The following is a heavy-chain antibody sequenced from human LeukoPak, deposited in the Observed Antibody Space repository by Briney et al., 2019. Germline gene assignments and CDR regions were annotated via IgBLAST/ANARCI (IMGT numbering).Heavy chain of an antibody. Sequence: GGSLRLSCAASGFIFSHYGMHWVRQAPGKGLEWVAVQSDASTENFADSVKGRFTISRDNSKNTVFLQMNSLRVEDTAVYYCARELSQIVWGGLDYGGQGTLVSVSS. D-gene: IGHD2-21*01. CDR1: GFIFSHYG. CDR3: ARELSQIVWGGLDY. J-gene: IGHJ4*02. CDR2: QSDASTE. V-gene: IGHV3-33*01.